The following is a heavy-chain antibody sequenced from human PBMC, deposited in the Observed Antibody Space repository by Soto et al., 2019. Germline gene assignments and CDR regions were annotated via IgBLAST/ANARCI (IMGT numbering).Heavy chain of an antibody. CDR3: ARTLRGRGVKYFDD. CDR1: GDSVSNNSVA. Sequence: SQTLSLTCAISGDSVSNNSVAWNWVRQAPSRGLEWLGRTYYRSKWHYDYAPSVRSRITINPDTSKNHFSLQLNSVSPEDAAVYYCARTLRGRGVKYFDDWGQGTLVTVSS. J-gene: IGHJ4*02. D-gene: IGHD3-10*01. CDR2: TYYRSKWHY. V-gene: IGHV6-1*01.